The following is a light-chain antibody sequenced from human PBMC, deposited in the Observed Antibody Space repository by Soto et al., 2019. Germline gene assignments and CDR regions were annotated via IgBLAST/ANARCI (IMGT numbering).Light chain of an antibody. CDR2: GAS. CDR1: QSVSNNY. Sequence: EIVLTQSPGTLFLSPGERATLSCRASQSVSNNYLAWYQQKPGQAPRLLIYGASSRATGIPDRLSGSGSGTDITLTISRLEPEDFAVYYCQQYGSSPPTFGQGTKVEIK. J-gene: IGKJ1*01. CDR3: QQYGSSPPT. V-gene: IGKV3-20*01.